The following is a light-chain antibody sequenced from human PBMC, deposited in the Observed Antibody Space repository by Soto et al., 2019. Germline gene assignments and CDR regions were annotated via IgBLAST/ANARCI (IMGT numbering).Light chain of an antibody. CDR3: ESWDSNTRV. Sequence: QLVLTQSSSASASLGSTVKLTCTLSSGHSSYIIAWHHHQPGKAPRYLMKLEGSGSYNKGSGVPDRFSGSSSGADRYPTISNLQFEDEANYYCESWDSNTRVFGGGTKLTVL. CDR1: SGHSSYI. J-gene: IGLJ2*01. CDR2: LEGSGSY. V-gene: IGLV4-60*02.